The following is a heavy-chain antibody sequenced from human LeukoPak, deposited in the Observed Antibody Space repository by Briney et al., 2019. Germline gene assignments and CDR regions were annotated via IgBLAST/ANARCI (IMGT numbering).Heavy chain of an antibody. CDR3: ARATEFTMIRGALDY. Sequence: GGSLRLSCAASGFTFSDSWMHWVRQAPGKGLVWVSRINPDGTIISYADSVKGRFTISRDNAKNTVYLQMNSLRVEDTAMYYCARATEFTMIRGALDYWGQGILVTVSS. J-gene: IGHJ4*02. CDR1: GFTFSDSW. D-gene: IGHD3-10*01. CDR2: INPDGTII. V-gene: IGHV3-74*01.